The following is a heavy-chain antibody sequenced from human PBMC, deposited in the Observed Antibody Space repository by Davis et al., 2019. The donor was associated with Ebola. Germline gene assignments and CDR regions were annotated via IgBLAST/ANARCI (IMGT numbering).Heavy chain of an antibody. J-gene: IGHJ5*02. CDR3: ARNSITKFNWLDP. V-gene: IGHV4-59*01. CDR1: GGSIRSYY. D-gene: IGHD1-14*01. CDR2: IYYTGST. Sequence: MPSEILSLTCTVSGGSIRSYYWSWIRQPPGKGLEWIGYIYYTGSTDYNPSLKSRVTISVDTSRNQFSLKMRSVTAADTAVYYCARNSITKFNWLDPWGQGALVTVSS.